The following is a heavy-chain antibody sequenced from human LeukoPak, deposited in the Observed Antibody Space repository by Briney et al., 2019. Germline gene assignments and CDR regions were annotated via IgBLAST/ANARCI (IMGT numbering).Heavy chain of an antibody. CDR3: ARVILTGYYYDS. Sequence: GGSLTLSCAASGFTFSIYALHWVRQAPGKGLEFVSGVNSNGGNTYYANSVKGRFTISRDNSKKTLYLQMGSLRPEDMAVYHCARVILTGYYYDSWGQGTLVTVSS. CDR1: GFTFSIYA. CDR2: VNSNGGNT. V-gene: IGHV3-64*01. D-gene: IGHD3-9*01. J-gene: IGHJ4*02.